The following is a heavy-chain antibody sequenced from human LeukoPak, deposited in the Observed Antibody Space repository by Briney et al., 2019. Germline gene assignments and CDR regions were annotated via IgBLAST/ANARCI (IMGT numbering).Heavy chain of an antibody. J-gene: IGHJ3*02. D-gene: IGHD6-13*01. CDR1: GGSISSGSYY. Sequence: PSQTLSLTCTVSGGSISSGSYYWSWLRQPAGKGLEWIGRIYTSGSTNYNPSLKSRVTMSVDTSKNQFSLKLSSVTAADTAVYYCAREVSSWCDAFDIWGQGTMVTVSS. CDR2: IYTSGST. CDR3: AREVSSWCDAFDI. V-gene: IGHV4-61*02.